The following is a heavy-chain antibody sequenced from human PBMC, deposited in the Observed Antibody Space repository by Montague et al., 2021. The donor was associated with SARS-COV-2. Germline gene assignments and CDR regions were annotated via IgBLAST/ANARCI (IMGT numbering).Heavy chain of an antibody. J-gene: IGHJ6*02. D-gene: IGHD3-22*01. CDR3: AKSGVVINPHYYYGMDV. V-gene: IGHV3-23*01. Sequence: SLRLSCAASGFTFSSYALTWVRQAPGKGLEWVSAISNSGGRTYYADSVKGRFTISRDKSKNTLYLQMNSLRGEDTAIYYCAKSGVVINPHYYYGMDVWGQGTTVTVSS. CDR1: GFTFSSYA. CDR2: ISNSGGRT.